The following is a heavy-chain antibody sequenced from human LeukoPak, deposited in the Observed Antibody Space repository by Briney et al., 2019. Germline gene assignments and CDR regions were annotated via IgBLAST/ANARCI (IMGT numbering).Heavy chain of an antibody. V-gene: IGHV3-30*04. CDR2: ISYDGSNK. J-gene: IGHJ4*02. Sequence: PGGSLRLSCAASGFTFSSYAMHWVRQAPGKGLEWVAVISYDGSNKYYVDSVKGRFTISRDNSKNTLYLQMNSLRAEDTAVYYCARGVWKRLVRGGFDYWSQGTLVTVSS. D-gene: IGHD6-13*01. CDR1: GFTFSSYA. CDR3: ARGVWKRLVRGGFDY.